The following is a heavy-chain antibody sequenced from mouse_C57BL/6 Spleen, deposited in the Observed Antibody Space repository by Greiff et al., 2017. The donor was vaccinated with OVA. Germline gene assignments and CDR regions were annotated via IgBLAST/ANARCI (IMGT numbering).Heavy chain of an antibody. D-gene: IGHD1-1*01. CDR3: ARGDYGSSGHFDY. J-gene: IGHJ2*01. CDR1: YFSFMASA. Sequence: LKESGAELVRPGSSVKLSCKDSYFSFMASAMHWVKQRPGHGLEWIGSFTMYSDATEYSENFKGKATLTANTSSSTAYMELGSLTSEDSAVYYCARGDYGSSGHFDYWGQGTTLTVSS. CDR2: FTMYSDAT. V-gene: IGHV1-49*01.